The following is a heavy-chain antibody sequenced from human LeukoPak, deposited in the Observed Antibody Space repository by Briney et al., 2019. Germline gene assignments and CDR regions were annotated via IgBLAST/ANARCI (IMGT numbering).Heavy chain of an antibody. CDR1: GSTFSSYS. J-gene: IGHJ4*02. D-gene: IGHD2-15*01. CDR3: ARGLGPHGSRDY. Sequence: GGSLRLSCAASGSTFSSYSMNWVRQAPGKGLEWVSSISSSSSYIYYADSVKGRFTISRDNAKNSLYLQMNSLRAEDTAVYYCARGLGPHGSRDYWGQGTLVTVSS. CDR2: ISSSSSYI. V-gene: IGHV3-21*01.